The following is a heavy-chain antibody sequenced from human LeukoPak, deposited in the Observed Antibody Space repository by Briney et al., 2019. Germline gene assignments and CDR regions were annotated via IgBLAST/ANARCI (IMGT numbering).Heavy chain of an antibody. Sequence: GASVKVSCKASGYTFTDYYIHWVRQAPGQGREWKGWINPNSDGTNYAQKFQGRVTMTRVTSISTAYMELRRLRFDDTAVYYCARERPHRDGYTWGFDYWGQGSLVTVSS. J-gene: IGHJ4*02. V-gene: IGHV1-2*02. CDR1: GYTFTDYY. CDR2: INPNSDGT. CDR3: ARERPHRDGYTWGFDY. D-gene: IGHD5-24*01.